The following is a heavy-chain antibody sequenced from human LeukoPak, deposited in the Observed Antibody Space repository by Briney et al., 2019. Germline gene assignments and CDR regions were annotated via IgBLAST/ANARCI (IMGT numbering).Heavy chain of an antibody. V-gene: IGHV3-30*03. Sequence: PGGSLRLSCAASGFIFSTYGMHWVRQAPGKGLEWVTVISHDGTKKFYADSVKGRFTVSRDNSKNTLYLQMNSLIPEDTAVYYCAQRGGTGYLASWGQGTLVAVSS. D-gene: IGHD2-8*02. CDR1: GFIFSTYG. CDR2: ISHDGTKK. CDR3: AQRGGTGYLAS. J-gene: IGHJ4*02.